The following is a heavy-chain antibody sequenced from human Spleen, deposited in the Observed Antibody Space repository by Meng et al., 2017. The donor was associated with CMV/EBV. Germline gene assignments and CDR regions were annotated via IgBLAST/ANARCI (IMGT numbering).Heavy chain of an antibody. Sequence: GGSLRLSCAASGFTFDDYAMHWVRQAPGKGLEWVSLITWDGGRTYYADSVKGRFTISRDNSKKSLSLQMNRLRVEDTALYYCAKDTRNYDFWSGYYTGGLDPWGQGTLVTVSS. CDR3: AKDTRNYDFWSGYYTGGLDP. CDR2: ITWDGGRT. J-gene: IGHJ5*02. CDR1: GFTFDDYA. V-gene: IGHV3-43D*03. D-gene: IGHD3-3*01.